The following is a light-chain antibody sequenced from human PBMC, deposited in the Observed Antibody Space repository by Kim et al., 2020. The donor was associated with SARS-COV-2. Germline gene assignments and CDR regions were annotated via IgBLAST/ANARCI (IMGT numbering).Light chain of an antibody. CDR2: AAS. V-gene: IGKV1-27*01. Sequence: ASVGDRVTITCRASQGISNYLAWYQQKPGKVPKLLIYAASALQSGVPSRFSGSGSGTDFTLTITSLQPEDVAVYYCQQCQGAPWTFGRGTKVDIK. J-gene: IGKJ1*01. CDR1: QGISNY. CDR3: QQCQGAPWT.